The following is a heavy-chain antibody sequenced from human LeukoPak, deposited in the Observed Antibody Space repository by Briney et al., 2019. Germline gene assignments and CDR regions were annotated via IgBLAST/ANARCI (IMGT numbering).Heavy chain of an antibody. V-gene: IGHV3-9*01. CDR3: AKDIDVGSSWYIFWFDP. J-gene: IGHJ5*02. CDR2: ISLNSGSI. CDR1: GFTFDDYA. Sequence: GGSLRLSCAASGFTFDDYAMHWVRQAPGKGLEWVSGISLNSGSIGYADSVKGRFTISRDNAKNSLYLQMSSLRAEDTALYYCAKDIDVGSSWYIFWFDPWGQGTLVTVSS. D-gene: IGHD6-13*01.